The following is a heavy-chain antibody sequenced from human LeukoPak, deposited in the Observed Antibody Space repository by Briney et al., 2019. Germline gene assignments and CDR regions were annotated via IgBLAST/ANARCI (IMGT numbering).Heavy chain of an antibody. CDR3: VKLPGPHNWFDP. CDR2: ISYDGSNK. CDR1: GFTFSSYG. Sequence: GGSLRLSCAASGFTFSSYGMHWVRQAPGKGLEWVAVISYDGSNKYYADSVKGRFTISRDNSKNTLYLQMNSLRAEDTAVYYCVKLPGPHNWFDPWGQGTLVTVSS. J-gene: IGHJ5*02. V-gene: IGHV3-30*18.